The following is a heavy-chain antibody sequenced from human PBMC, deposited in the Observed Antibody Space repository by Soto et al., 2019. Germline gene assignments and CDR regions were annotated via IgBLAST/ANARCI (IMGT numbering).Heavy chain of an antibody. Sequence: SETLSLTCTVSGGSISRYYWSWIRQPPGKGLEWIGYIYYSGSTNYNPSLKSRATISVDTSKNQFSLKLSSVTPADTAVYYCASGYDYFDYWGQGTLVTVSS. CDR2: IYYSGST. J-gene: IGHJ4*02. CDR1: GGSISRYY. V-gene: IGHV4-59*01. D-gene: IGHD5-12*01. CDR3: ASGYDYFDY.